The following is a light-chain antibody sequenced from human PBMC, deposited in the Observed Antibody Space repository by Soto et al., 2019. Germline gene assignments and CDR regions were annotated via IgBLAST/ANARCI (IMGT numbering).Light chain of an antibody. Sequence: DIQMTQSPSTLSASVGDRVVITCRASQNINKWLAWYQQKPGKAPKFLIYDASTLETGVPSRFSGSGSGTEFTLTISSPQPDDFATFYCQQYDTFPRTFGQGTKV. CDR2: DAS. CDR1: QNINKW. V-gene: IGKV1-5*01. CDR3: QQYDTFPRT. J-gene: IGKJ1*01.